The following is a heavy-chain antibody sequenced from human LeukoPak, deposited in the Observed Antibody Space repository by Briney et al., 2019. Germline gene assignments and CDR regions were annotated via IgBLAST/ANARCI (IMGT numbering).Heavy chain of an antibody. D-gene: IGHD2-2*01. CDR2: ISAYNGNT. J-gene: IGHJ5*02. CDR1: GYTFTSYG. Sequence: GASVKVSCKASGYTFTSYGISWVRQAPGQGLEWMGWISAYNGNTNYAQKLQGRVTMTTDTSTSTAYMELRSLRSNDTAVYYCARNVVVPAAILWFDPWGQGTLVTVSS. V-gene: IGHV1-18*01. CDR3: ARNVVVPAAILWFDP.